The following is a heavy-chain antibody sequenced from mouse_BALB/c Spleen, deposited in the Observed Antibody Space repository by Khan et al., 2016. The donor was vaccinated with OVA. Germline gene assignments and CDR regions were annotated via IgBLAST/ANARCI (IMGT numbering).Heavy chain of an antibody. V-gene: IGHV1-84*02. CDR1: GYTFTDYY. D-gene: IGHD4-1*01. Sequence: VQLQESGPELVKPGASVKISCKASGYTFTDYYINWVKQKPGQGLEWIGWIYPGSGNTKYNEKFKGKATLTVDTSSSTAYMQLSSLTSEDTAVYVCARATGTYAMDYWGQGTSVTVSS. CDR3: ARATGTYAMDY. CDR2: IYPGSGNT. J-gene: IGHJ4*01.